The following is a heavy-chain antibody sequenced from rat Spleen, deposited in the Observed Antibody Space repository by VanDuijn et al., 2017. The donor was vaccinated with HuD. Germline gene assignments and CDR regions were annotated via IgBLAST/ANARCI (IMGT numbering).Heavy chain of an antibody. J-gene: IGHJ3*01. CDR1: GFIFSIYD. V-gene: IGHV5S13*01. CDR3: ARHGGLRNWFAY. Sequence: EVHLVESGGGLVLPGRSLKLSCVVSGFIFSIYDMAWVRQAPTKGLEWVASITSYGDNTYYRDSVKGRFTISRDNAKNTQYLQMDSLRSEDTATYYCARHGGLRNWFAYWGQGTLVTVSS. D-gene: IGHD1-11*01. CDR2: ITSYGDNT.